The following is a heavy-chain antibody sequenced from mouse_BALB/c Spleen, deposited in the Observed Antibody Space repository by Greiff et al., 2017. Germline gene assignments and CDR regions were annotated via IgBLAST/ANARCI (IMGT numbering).Heavy chain of an antibody. D-gene: IGHD1-2*01. CDR2: INPSSGYT. J-gene: IGHJ3*01. CDR3: AREITTATSWFAY. V-gene: IGHV1-4*01. CDR1: GYTFTSYT. Sequence: VQLQQSGAELARPGASVKMSCKASGYTFTSYTMHWVKQRPGQGLEWIGYINPSSGYTNYNQKFKDKATLTADKSSSTAYMQLSSLTSEDSAVYYCAREITTATSWFAYWGQGTLVTVSA.